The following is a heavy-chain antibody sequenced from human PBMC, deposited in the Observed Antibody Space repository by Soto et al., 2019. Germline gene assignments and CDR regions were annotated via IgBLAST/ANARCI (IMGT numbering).Heavy chain of an antibody. CDR1: GGSISSGDYY. CDR2: IYYSGST. J-gene: IGHJ6*02. V-gene: IGHV4-30-4*01. D-gene: IGHD5-12*01. Sequence: LSLTCTVSGGSISSGDYYWSWIRQPPGKGLEWIGYIYYSGSTYYNPSLKSRVTISVDTSKNQFSLKLSSVTAADTAVYYCARDDAGRLWGMDVWGQGTTVTVSS. CDR3: ARDDAGRLWGMDV.